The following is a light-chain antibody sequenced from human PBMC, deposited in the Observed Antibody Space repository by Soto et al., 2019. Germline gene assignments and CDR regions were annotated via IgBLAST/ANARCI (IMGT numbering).Light chain of an antibody. V-gene: IGKV1-39*01. J-gene: IGKJ1*01. CDR2: AAS. CDR1: QSISNY. Sequence: DIQMTQSPSSLSASVGDSVTITCRASQSISNYLNWYQQKPGKAPKLLVYAASSLQSGVPSRFSGSGSGTDFTLTISSLQPEDFATYYCQQTYDNPRTFGQGTKV. CDR3: QQTYDNPRT.